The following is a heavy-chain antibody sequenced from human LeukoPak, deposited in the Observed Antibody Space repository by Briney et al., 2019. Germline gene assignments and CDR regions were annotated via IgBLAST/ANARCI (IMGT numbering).Heavy chain of an antibody. CDR3: ATSAGGGHDWFDP. V-gene: IGHV1-46*01. CDR1: GYTFTDYY. D-gene: IGHD3-16*01. Sequence: ASVKVSCKASGYTFTDYYMHWVRQAPGQGLEWMGIINPSGGSTSYAQKFQGRVTMTRDMSTSTVYMELSSLRSEDTAVYYCATSAGGGHDWFDPWGQGTLVTVSS. CDR2: INPSGGST. J-gene: IGHJ5*02.